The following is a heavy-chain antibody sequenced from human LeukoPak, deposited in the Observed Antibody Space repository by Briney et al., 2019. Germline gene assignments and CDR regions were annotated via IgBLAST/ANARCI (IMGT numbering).Heavy chain of an antibody. J-gene: IGHJ5*02. D-gene: IGHD1-26*01. CDR2: IKQDGSEK. CDR3: ARCHGARKYNWFDP. V-gene: IGHV3-7*03. Sequence: GGSLRLSCAASGFTFSSYWMHWVRQAPGKGLEWVANIKQDGSEKYYVDSVKGRFSISRDNARNSLHLQMNSLRAEDTAVYYCARCHGARKYNWFDPWGQGTLVTVSS. CDR1: GFTFSSYW.